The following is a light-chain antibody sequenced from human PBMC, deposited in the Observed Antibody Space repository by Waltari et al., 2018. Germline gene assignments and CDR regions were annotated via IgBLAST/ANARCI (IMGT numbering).Light chain of an antibody. CDR1: SGHSSNV. CDR3: QTGGHGTWV. CDR2: VNSDGSH. J-gene: IGLJ3*02. Sequence: QLVLTQSPSASASLGASVKLTCTLSSGHSSNVIAWLQQQPEKGPRYLMKVNSDGSHSKGDGIPDSFSGYSSGTERYLTISSLQSEDEADYYCQTGGHGTWVFGGGTKLTVL. V-gene: IGLV4-69*01.